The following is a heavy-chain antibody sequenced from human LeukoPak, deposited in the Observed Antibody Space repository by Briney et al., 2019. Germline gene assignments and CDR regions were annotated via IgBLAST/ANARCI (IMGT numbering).Heavy chain of an antibody. CDR3: AMTDRYAGRPFDY. CDR2: FDPEDGEDGET. V-gene: IGHV1-24*01. J-gene: IGHJ4*02. CDR1: GYSLLEVA. D-gene: IGHD5-12*01. Sequence: GASVKVSCKVSGYSLLEVAMHWVRQAPGKGLEWVGSFDPEDGEDGETHYAQKLQGRVTMTDDASTDTAYMELNSLRSEDTAVYYCAMTDRYAGRPFDYWGQGTLVTVSS.